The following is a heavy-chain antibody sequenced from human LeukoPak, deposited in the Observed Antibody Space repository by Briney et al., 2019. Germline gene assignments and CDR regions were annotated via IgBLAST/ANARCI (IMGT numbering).Heavy chain of an antibody. V-gene: IGHV1-69*05. CDR3: ARDRKWGSSWQKYWYFDL. D-gene: IGHD6-13*01. CDR2: IIPIFGTA. Sequence: ASVTVSCKASGGTFSSYAISWVRQAPGQGLEWMGGIIPIFGTANYAQKFQGRVTITTDESTSTAYMELSSLRSEDTAVYYCARDRKWGSSWQKYWYFDLWGRGTLVTVSS. CDR1: GGTFSSYA. J-gene: IGHJ2*01.